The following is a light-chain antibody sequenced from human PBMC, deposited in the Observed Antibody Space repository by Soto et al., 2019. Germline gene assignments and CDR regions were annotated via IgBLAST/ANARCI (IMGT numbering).Light chain of an antibody. CDR3: QQYGSSPLT. CDR2: GAS. CDR1: QSVSSRY. J-gene: IGKJ4*01. V-gene: IGKV3-20*01. Sequence: IVLTQSPGTLSWSAGERATLSCRASQSVSSRYLALYQQKPGQAPRLLIYGASSRATGIPDRFSGSGSGTDFTITISRLQPEDFAVYYCQQYGSSPLTFGGGTKVDI.